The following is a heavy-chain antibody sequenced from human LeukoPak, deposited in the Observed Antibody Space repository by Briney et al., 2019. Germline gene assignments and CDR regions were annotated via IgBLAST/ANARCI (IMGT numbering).Heavy chain of an antibody. J-gene: IGHJ4*02. CDR3: AEGMGGWEPGNY. CDR2: ISWNSGSI. CDR1: GFTFDDYA. V-gene: IGHV3-9*01. Sequence: GGSLRLSCAASGFTFDDYAMHWVRQAPGKGLEWVSGISWNSGSIGYADSVKGRFTISRDNAKNSLYLQMNSLRAEDTAVYYCAEGMGGWEPGNYWGQGTPVTVSS. D-gene: IGHD1-26*01.